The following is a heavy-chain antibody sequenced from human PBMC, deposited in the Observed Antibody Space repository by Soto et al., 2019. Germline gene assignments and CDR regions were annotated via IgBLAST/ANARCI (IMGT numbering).Heavy chain of an antibody. CDR2: ISGFNGNT. CDR1: GYSFTNYG. J-gene: IGHJ6*03. CDR3: ARDRGVAPPVAGNTHYYYYMDV. V-gene: IGHV1-18*01. Sequence: QDQLVQSGAEVKKPGASVTVSCKASGYSFTNYGITWVRQAPGQGLEWMGWISGFNGNTHYAQKLQCRGAMTPDTSTSEAYMDPRSLRSDDPAVYYCARDRGVAPPVAGNTHYYYYMDVWGKGTTVTVSS. D-gene: IGHD6-19*01.